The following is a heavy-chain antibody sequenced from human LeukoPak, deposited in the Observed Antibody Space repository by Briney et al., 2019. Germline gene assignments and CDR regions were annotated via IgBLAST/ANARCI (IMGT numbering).Heavy chain of an antibody. V-gene: IGHV3-23*01. J-gene: IGHJ4*02. Sequence: GGSLRLSCAASGFTFSSYAMSWVRQAPGKGLEWVSGISGSGVGTYYADSVKGRFAISRDNSKNTLYLQMNSLRAEDTAVYYRAKLVGATRANYFDYWGQGTLVTVSS. CDR1: GFTFSSYA. CDR2: ISGSGVGT. CDR3: AKLVGATRANYFDY. D-gene: IGHD1-26*01.